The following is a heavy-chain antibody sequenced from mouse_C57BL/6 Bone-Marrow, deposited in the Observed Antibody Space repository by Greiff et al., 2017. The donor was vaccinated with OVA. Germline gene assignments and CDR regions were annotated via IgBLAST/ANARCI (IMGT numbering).Heavy chain of an antibody. CDR1: GYAFSSSW. V-gene: IGHV1-82*01. CDR2: IYPGDGDT. J-gene: IGHJ1*03. D-gene: IGHD1-1*01. Sequence: VEPGASVKISCKASGYAFSSSWMNWVKQRPGKGLEWIGRIYPGDGDTNYNGKFKGKATLTADKSSSTAYMQLSSLTSEDSAVYFCARGNYGSPWYFDVWGTGTTVTVSS. CDR3: ARGNYGSPWYFDV.